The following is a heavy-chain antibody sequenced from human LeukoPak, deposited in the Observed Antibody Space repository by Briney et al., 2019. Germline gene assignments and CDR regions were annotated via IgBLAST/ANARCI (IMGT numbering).Heavy chain of an antibody. J-gene: IGHJ6*03. D-gene: IGHD1-26*01. CDR1: GFTVRNNY. CDR2: IYSDGRT. CDR3: ARAYSGRFGLGYYYMDV. Sequence: PGGSLRLSCAASGFTVRNNYMSWVRQAPGKGLEWVSLIYSDGRTYYADSVKGRCTISRDNAKNSLYLQMNSLRAEDTAVYYCARAYSGRFGLGYYYMDVWGKGTTVTISS. V-gene: IGHV3-66*01.